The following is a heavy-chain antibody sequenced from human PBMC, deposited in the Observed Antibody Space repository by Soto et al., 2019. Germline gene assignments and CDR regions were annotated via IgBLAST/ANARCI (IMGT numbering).Heavy chain of an antibody. CDR3: ARESPGYGMDV. J-gene: IGHJ6*02. V-gene: IGHV3-74*01. CDR1: GFTFSSYA. Sequence: PGGSLRLSCAASGFTFSSYAMSWVRQVPGEGLVWVSRINTDASGTNYADSVKGRFTISRDNAKNTLYLQMNSLRAEDTAVYYCARESPGYGMDVWGQGTTVTVSS. CDR2: INTDASGT.